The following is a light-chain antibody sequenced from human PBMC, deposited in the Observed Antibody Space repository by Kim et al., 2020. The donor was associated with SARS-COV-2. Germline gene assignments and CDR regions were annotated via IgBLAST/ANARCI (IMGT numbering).Light chain of an antibody. CDR3: HQYNNWPLT. V-gene: IGKV3-15*01. CDR2: DAS. J-gene: IGKJ4*01. CDR1: QSVSSK. Sequence: EIVMTQSPATLSMSPGERATLSCRASQSVSSKLAWYQQKPGQAPRLLIYDASTRATGIPARFSGSGSGTQFTLTISSLQSEDFAVYYCHQYNNWPLTFGGGTKVEIK.